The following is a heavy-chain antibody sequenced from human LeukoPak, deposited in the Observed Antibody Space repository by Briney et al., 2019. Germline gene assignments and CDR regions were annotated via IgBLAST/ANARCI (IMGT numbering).Heavy chain of an antibody. V-gene: IGHV3-30*19. CDR2: IWYDGSNK. CDR1: GFTFSSYG. Sequence: GGSLRLSCAASGFTFSSYGMHWVRQAPGKGLEWVAVIWYDGSNKYYADSVKGRFTISRDNSKSTLYLQMNSLRAEDTAVYYCAREVGVQLWLNYYGMDVWGQGTTVTVSS. D-gene: IGHD5-18*01. CDR3: AREVGVQLWLNYYGMDV. J-gene: IGHJ6*02.